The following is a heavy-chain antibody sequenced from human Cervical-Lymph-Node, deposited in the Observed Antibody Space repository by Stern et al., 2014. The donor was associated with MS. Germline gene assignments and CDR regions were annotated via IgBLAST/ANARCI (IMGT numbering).Heavy chain of an antibody. CDR2: IVPLFGKP. J-gene: IGHJ6*02. Sequence: QVQLVQSGAEVKKPGSSVTVSCKASGGTFSNYATRWVRQAPGQGLEWIGGIVPLFGKPPSAQKFQGRVTITADESTSTAYMDLSSLRSEDTAVYYCASPLTATSVPFGYYGMDVWGQGTTVTVS. CDR3: ASPLTATSVPFGYYGMDV. V-gene: IGHV1-69*01. CDR1: GGTFSNYA. D-gene: IGHD4-17*01.